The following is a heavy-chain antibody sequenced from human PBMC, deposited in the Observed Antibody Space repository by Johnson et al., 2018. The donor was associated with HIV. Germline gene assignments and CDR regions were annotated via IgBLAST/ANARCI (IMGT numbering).Heavy chain of an antibody. V-gene: IGHV3-20*04. CDR1: GFTFHDYG. D-gene: IGHD6-6*01. Sequence: VQLVESGGGVVRPGGSLRLSCAASGFTFHDYGMNWVRQTPGKGLEWVSGINWNGGSTGFADSVKGRFTISRDNAKNTLYLQMSSLRADDTAVYYCAKGVRGSSCYDAFDIWGQGTMVTVS. CDR3: AKGVRGSSCYDAFDI. J-gene: IGHJ3*02. CDR2: INWNGGST.